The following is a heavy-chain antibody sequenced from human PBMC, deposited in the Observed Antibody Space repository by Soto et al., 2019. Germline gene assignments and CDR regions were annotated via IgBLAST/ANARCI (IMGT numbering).Heavy chain of an antibody. Sequence: ASEKGSRKASGGTFRRHAISWVCQAPGQVLEWMGGIIPIFGTANYAQKFQGRVTITADESTSTAYMELSSLRSEDTAVYYCARDYYVVAWGDYWGQGTLDTVSA. CDR3: ARDYYVVAWGDY. D-gene: IGHD2-21*01. CDR1: GGTFRRHA. J-gene: IGHJ4*02. CDR2: IIPIFGTA. V-gene: IGHV1-69*13.